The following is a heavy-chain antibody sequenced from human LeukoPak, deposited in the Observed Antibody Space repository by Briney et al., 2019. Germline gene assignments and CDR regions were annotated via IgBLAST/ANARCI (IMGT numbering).Heavy chain of an antibody. V-gene: IGHV4-39*07. Sequence: SETLSLTCTVSGGSISSSSYYWGWIRQPPGKGLEWIGEINHSGSTNYNPSLKSRVTISVDTSKNQFSLKLSSVAAADTAVYYCARESRLAYGDYHDYWGQGTLVTVSS. CDR1: GGSISSSSYY. D-gene: IGHD4-17*01. CDR2: INHSGST. J-gene: IGHJ4*02. CDR3: ARESRLAYGDYHDY.